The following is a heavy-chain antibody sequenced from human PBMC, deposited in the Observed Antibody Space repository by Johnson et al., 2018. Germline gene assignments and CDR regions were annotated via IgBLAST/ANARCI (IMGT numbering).Heavy chain of an antibody. CDR2: ISSSSSYI. J-gene: IGHJ1*01. CDR3: ARSQSAYYGDYVGAEYFQH. CDR1: GFTFSSYS. Sequence: VQLVESGGGLVKPGGSLRLSCAASGFTFSSYSMNWVRQAPGKGLEWVSSISSSSSYIHYADSLKGRCTISRDNAKNSLYLQMNSLRAEDTAVYYCARSQSAYYGDYVGAEYFQHWGQGTLVTVSS. D-gene: IGHD4-17*01. V-gene: IGHV3-21*01.